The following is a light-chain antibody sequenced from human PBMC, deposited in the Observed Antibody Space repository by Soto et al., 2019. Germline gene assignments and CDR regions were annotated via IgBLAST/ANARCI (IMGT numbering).Light chain of an antibody. CDR3: QKYNNWPPIT. V-gene: IGKV3-15*01. CDR2: GAS. Sequence: EMVMTQSPATLSVSPGERATLSCRTSQSVGSNLAWYQQKPGQAPRLLIHGASTRATGIPARFSGSGSGTELTLTISSLQSEDFALYYCQKYNNWPPITFGQGTRMEIK. CDR1: QSVGSN. J-gene: IGKJ5*01.